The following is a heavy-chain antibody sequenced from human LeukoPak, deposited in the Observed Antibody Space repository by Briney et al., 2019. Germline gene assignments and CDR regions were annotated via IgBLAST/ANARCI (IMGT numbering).Heavy chain of an antibody. V-gene: IGHV4-34*01. D-gene: IGHD2-2*01. CDR3: ARYQLLQYYYYGMDV. CDR2: INHSGST. CDR1: GGSFSGYY. Sequence: ETLSLTCAVYGGSFSGYYWTWIRQPPGKGLEWIGEINHSGSTNYNPSLKSRVTISVDTSKNQFSLKLSPVTAADTAMYYCARYQLLQYYYYGMDVWGQGTTVTVSS. J-gene: IGHJ6*02.